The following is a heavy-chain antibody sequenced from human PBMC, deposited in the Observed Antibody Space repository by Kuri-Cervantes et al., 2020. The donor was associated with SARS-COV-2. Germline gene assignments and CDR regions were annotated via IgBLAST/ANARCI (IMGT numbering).Heavy chain of an antibody. CDR3: ARGAID. J-gene: IGHJ4*02. CDR1: GYSISSGYY. D-gene: IGHD2/OR15-2a*01. Sequence: GSLRFSCAVSGYSISSGYYWGWIRQPPGKGLEWIGSIYHSGSTYYNPSLRSRVIVSVDRSKNQFSLNLNSVTAADTALYYCARGAIDWGQGTLVTVSS. CDR2: IYHSGST. V-gene: IGHV4-38-2*01.